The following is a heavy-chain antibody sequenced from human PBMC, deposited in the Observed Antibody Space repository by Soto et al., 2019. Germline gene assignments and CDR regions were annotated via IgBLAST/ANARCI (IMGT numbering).Heavy chain of an antibody. CDR1: GGSFSGYY. D-gene: IGHD2-15*01. CDR3: ARDLASLPIVVVVAATRFGAFDI. Sequence: ETLSLTCAVYGGSFSGYYWSWIRQPPGKGLEWIGEINHSGSTNYNPSLKSRVTISVDTSKNQFSLKLSSVTAADTAVYYCARDLASLPIVVVVAATRFGAFDIWGQGTMVTVSS. J-gene: IGHJ3*02. V-gene: IGHV4-34*01. CDR2: INHSGST.